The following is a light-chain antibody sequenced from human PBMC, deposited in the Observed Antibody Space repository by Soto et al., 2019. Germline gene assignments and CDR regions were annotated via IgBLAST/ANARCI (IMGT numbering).Light chain of an antibody. V-gene: IGKV1-39*01. CDR3: HQTYSPPDT. Sequence: DIWMTQSPSSLPASVGDRVTITCRASQSIDTHLNWYQQHPGKAPNALIYEASNLQSGVPSRFSGSGSGTDFTLTISGLQPDDSAAYYCHQTYSPPDTFGQGTKVDIK. CDR2: EAS. CDR1: QSIDTH. J-gene: IGKJ1*01.